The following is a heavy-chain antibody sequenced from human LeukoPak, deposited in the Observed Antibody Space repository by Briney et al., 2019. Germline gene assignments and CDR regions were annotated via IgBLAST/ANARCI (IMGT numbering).Heavy chain of an antibody. Sequence: SETLSLTCTVSGGSISSSSYYWGWIRQPPGKGLEWIGSIYYSGSTYYNPSLKSRVTISVDTSKNQFSLKLSSVTAADTAVYYCARRSSMVRGVIPGNWSDPWGQGTLVTVSS. V-gene: IGHV4-39*01. CDR2: IYYSGST. CDR3: ARRSSMVRGVIPGNWSDP. CDR1: GGSISSSSYY. D-gene: IGHD3-10*01. J-gene: IGHJ5*02.